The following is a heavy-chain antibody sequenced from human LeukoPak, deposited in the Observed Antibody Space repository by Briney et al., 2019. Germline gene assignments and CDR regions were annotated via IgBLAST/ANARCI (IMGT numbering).Heavy chain of an antibody. D-gene: IGHD4-11*01. CDR1: GYTFTGYH. J-gene: IGHJ4*02. CDR3: AREVRAFDY. V-gene: IGHV7-4-1*02. CDR2: INTNTGNP. Sequence: ASVNVSCKASGYTFTGYHMHWVRQAPGQGLEWMGWINTNTGNPTYAQGFTGRFVFSLDTSVSTAYLQISSLKAEDTAVYYCAREVRAFDYWGQGTLVTVSS.